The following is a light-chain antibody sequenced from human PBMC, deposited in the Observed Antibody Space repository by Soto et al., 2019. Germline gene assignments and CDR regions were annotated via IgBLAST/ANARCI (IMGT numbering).Light chain of an antibody. J-gene: IGLJ3*02. CDR1: SSDVGGYNY. V-gene: IGLV2-14*01. Sequence: QSVLTQPASVSGSPGQSITISCTGTSSDVGGYNYVSWYQQHPGKAHKLMINDVSNRPSGVSNRFSGSKSGNTASLTISGLQAEDEADYYCSSYTSSSTWVFGGGTKLTVL. CDR2: DVS. CDR3: SSYTSSSTWV.